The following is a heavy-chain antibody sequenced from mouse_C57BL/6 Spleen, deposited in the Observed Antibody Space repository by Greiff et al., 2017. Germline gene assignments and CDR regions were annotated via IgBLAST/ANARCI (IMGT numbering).Heavy chain of an antibody. V-gene: IGHV1-20*01. J-gene: IGHJ4*01. CDR2: INPYNGDT. Sequence: EVKLVESGPELVKPGDSVKISCKASGYSFTGYFMNWVMQSHGKSLEWIGRINPYNGDTFYNQKFKGKATLTVDNSSSTAHMELRSLTSEDSAVYYCARTVVATGAMDYWGQGTSVTVSS. CDR3: ARTVVATGAMDY. D-gene: IGHD1-1*01. CDR1: GYSFTGYF.